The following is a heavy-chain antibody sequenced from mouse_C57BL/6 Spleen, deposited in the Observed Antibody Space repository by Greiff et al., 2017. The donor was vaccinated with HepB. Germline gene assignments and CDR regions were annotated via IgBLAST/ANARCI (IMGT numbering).Heavy chain of an antibody. J-gene: IGHJ1*03. V-gene: IGHV1-50*01. D-gene: IGHD1-1*01. CDR3: ALTTGV. CDR2: IDPSDSYT. Sequence: QVQLQQPGAELVKPGASVKLSCKASGYTFTSYWMQWVKQRPGQGLEWIGEIDPSDSYTNYNQKFKGKATLTVDTSSSTAYMQLSSLTSEDSAVYYCALTTGVWGTGTTVTVSS. CDR1: GYTFTSYW.